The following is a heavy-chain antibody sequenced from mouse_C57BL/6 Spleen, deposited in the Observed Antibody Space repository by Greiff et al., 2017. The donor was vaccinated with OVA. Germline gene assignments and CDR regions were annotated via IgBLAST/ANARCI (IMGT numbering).Heavy chain of an antibody. Sequence: VQLVESGAELMQPGASVKLSCKATGYTFTGYWIEWVKQRPGHGLAWIGEIFPGSGRTTYHEKFMGQATFTAATSSNTAYRQLSSLTTEDDAIDYCARSERLLRYYAMDYWGQGTSGTVSS. D-gene: IGHD1-1*01. V-gene: IGHV1-9*01. J-gene: IGHJ4*01. CDR3: ARSERLLRYYAMDY. CDR2: IFPGSGRT. CDR1: GYTFTGYW.